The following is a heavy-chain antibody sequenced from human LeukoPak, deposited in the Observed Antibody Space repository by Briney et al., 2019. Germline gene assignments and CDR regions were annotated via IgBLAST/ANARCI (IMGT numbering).Heavy chain of an antibody. J-gene: IGHJ4*02. Sequence: ASVKVSCKASGYTFTSYGISWVRQAPGQGLEWMGWISAYNSNTNYAQKLQGRVTMTTDTSTSTAYMELRSLRSDDTAVYYCARVNYYDSSGYYYSPYFDYWGQGTLVTVSS. CDR3: ARVNYYDSSGYYYSPYFDY. CDR1: GYTFTSYG. D-gene: IGHD3-22*01. CDR2: ISAYNSNT. V-gene: IGHV1-18*01.